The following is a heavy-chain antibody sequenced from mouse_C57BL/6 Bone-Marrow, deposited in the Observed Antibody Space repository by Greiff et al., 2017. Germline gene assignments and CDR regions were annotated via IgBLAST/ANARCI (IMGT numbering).Heavy chain of an antibody. V-gene: IGHV5-16*01. CDR2: INYDGSST. CDR3: AREGWLPFDY. Sequence: EVQRVESEGGLVQPGSSMKLSCTASGFTFSDYYMAWVRQVPEKGLEWVANINYDGSSTYYLDSLKSRFIISRDNAKNILYLQMSSLKSEDTATYYCAREGWLPFDYWGQGTTLTVSS. CDR1: GFTFSDYY. J-gene: IGHJ2*01. D-gene: IGHD2-3*01.